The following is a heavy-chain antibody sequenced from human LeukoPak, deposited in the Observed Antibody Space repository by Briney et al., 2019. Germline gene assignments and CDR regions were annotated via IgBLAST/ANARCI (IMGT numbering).Heavy chain of an antibody. D-gene: IGHD3-16*01. J-gene: IGHJ4*02. CDR2: IDWDARTT. CDR3: ARLGYDSSYGGEDY. Sequence: GGSLRLSCAASGFTFRRSWMHWDRQAPGKGLVWVSRIDWDARTTNYADSVKGRFTISRDNAKNTLYLQMNSLRAEDTALYYCARLGYDSSYGGEDYWGQGTLVTVSS. CDR1: GFTFRRSW. V-gene: IGHV3-74*01.